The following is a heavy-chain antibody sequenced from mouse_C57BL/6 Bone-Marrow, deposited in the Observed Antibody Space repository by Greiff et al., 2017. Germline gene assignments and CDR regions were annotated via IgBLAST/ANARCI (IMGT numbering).Heavy chain of an antibody. CDR2: IDPEDGET. Sequence: EVQRVESGAELVKPGASVKLSCTASGFNIKDYYMHWVKQRTEQGLEWIGRIDPEDGETNYAPKFQGKATITADTSSNTAYLPLSSLTSEDTAVYDCASPCDYGAWFAYWGQGTLVTVSA. D-gene: IGHD2-4*01. V-gene: IGHV14-2*01. J-gene: IGHJ3*01. CDR1: GFNIKDYY. CDR3: ASPCDYGAWFAY.